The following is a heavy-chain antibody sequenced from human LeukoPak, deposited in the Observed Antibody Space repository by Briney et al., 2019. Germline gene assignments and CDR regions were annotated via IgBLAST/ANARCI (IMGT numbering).Heavy chain of an antibody. J-gene: IGHJ4*02. CDR2: ISSRGNIK. D-gene: IGHD2-2*01. CDR1: GFTFSSYA. CDR3: AKRLPYAFDY. Sequence: PGGSLRLSCTASGFTFSSYAMSWVRQAPGKGLEWVSAISSRGNIKYYADSVKGPFTISRDNSKNTLYLQMNNLRAEDTAVYYCAKRLPYAFDYWGQGTLVTVSS. V-gene: IGHV3-23*01.